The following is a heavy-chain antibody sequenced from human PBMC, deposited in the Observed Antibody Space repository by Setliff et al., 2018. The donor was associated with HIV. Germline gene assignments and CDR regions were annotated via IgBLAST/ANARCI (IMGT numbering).Heavy chain of an antibody. CDR1: GFTFSSYE. Sequence: GGSLRLSCAASGFTFSSYEMNWVRQAPGKGLEWVSYISSSGSTIYYADSVKGRFTISRDNAKNPLYLQMNSLRAEDTAVYYCASHNSGWKRADYWGQGTLVTVSS. CDR2: ISSSGSTI. V-gene: IGHV3-48*03. D-gene: IGHD6-19*01. CDR3: ASHNSGWKRADY. J-gene: IGHJ4*02.